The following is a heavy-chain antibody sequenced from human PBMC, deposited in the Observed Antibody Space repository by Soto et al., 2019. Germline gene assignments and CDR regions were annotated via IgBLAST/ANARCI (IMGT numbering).Heavy chain of an antibody. CDR2: ITSTGDRT. Sequence: EVHLEESGEGLVQPGGSLRLSCAASGFTFSNYGMHWVRLPPGQGLEYVSAITSTGDRTYYADSVKGRFTISRYNSKNTFYLQMGSLRAEDMAVYYCARVFHDSGGYYYDYWGQGTLVSVSS. CDR3: ARVFHDSGGYYYDY. J-gene: IGHJ4*02. CDR1: GFTFSNYG. V-gene: IGHV3-64*02. D-gene: IGHD3-22*01.